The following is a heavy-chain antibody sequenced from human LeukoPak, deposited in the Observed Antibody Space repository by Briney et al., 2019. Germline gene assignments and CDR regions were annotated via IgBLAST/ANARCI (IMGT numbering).Heavy chain of an antibody. Sequence: SETLSLTCTVSGGSLSSYYWSWIRQPPGKGLEWIGYIYYSGSTNYNPSLKSRVTISVDTSKNQFSLKLSSVTAADTAVYYCARKYYDFWSGPYYFDYWGQGTLVTVSS. CDR3: ARKYYDFWSGPYYFDY. V-gene: IGHV4-59*01. D-gene: IGHD3-3*01. J-gene: IGHJ4*02. CDR1: GGSLSSYY. CDR2: IYYSGST.